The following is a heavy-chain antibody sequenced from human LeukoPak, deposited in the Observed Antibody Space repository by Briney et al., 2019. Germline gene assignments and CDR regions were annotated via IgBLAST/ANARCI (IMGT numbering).Heavy chain of an antibody. J-gene: IGHJ4*02. D-gene: IGHD3-10*01. CDR2: IYSGGST. Sequence: GGSLRLSCAASGFTVSSNYTSWVRQAPGKGLEWVSVIYSGGSTYYADSGKGRFTIYRDNAKNSLYLQMNSLRAEDTAVYYCARVRRFGELPLDCWGQGTLVTVSS. CDR3: ARVRRFGELPLDC. CDR1: GFTVSSNY. V-gene: IGHV3-53*01.